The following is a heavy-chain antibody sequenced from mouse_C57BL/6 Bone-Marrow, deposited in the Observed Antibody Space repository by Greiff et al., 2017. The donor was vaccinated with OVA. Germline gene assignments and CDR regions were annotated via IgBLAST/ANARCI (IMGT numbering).Heavy chain of an antibody. CDR3: VGRPGGYGYFDY. J-gene: IGHJ2*01. V-gene: IGHV1-64*01. D-gene: IGHD2-14*01. CDR2: IHPQGGGT. CDR1: GYTFTSYW. Sequence: QVQLQQSGAELVKPGASVKLSCKASGYTFTSYWMHWVKQRPGQGLEWIGRIHPQGGGTNYNERFRSKATLTADKSSSTAYMQLSSLTSEDSAVYYCVGRPGGYGYFDYWGQGTTLTVSS.